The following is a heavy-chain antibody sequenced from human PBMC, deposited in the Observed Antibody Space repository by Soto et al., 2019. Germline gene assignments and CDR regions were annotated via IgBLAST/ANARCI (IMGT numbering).Heavy chain of an antibody. CDR1: GGTFSSYA. D-gene: IGHD5-12*01. Sequence: QVQLVQSGAEVKKPGSSVKVSCKASGGTFSSYAISWVRQAPGQGLEWMGGIIPIFGTANYAQKFQGRVTITADESTSTAYMELSSLRSEDTAVYYCAKVEMATITVYYYGMDVWGQGTTVTVSS. CDR3: AKVEMATITVYYYGMDV. J-gene: IGHJ6*02. V-gene: IGHV1-69*01. CDR2: IIPIFGTA.